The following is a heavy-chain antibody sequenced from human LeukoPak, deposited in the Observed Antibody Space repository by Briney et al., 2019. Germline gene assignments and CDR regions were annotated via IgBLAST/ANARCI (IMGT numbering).Heavy chain of an antibody. Sequence: GGSLRLSCAASGFTFSSYGMRWIRQAPGKGLEWVAVTSYDESNKYYADSVEGRFTISRDNSKKTLYLQMNSLRGEDTAVYYCARVVVSSSSDYFDYWGQGTLVIVSS. CDR1: GFTFSSYG. V-gene: IGHV3-30*03. J-gene: IGHJ4*02. CDR2: TSYDESNK. CDR3: ARVVVSSSSDYFDY. D-gene: IGHD6-6*01.